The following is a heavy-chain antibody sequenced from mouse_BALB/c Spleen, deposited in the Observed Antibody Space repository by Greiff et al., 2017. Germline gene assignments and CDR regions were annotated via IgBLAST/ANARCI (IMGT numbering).Heavy chain of an antibody. Sequence: VQLQQSGPGLVQPSQSLSITCTVSGFSLTSYGVHWVRQSPGKGLEWLGVIWSGGSTDYNAAFISRLSISKDNSKSQVFFKMNSLQANDTAIYYCARKTMITREYYFDYWGQGTTLTVSS. J-gene: IGHJ2*01. CDR3: ARKTMITREYYFDY. CDR2: IWSGGST. V-gene: IGHV2-2*02. CDR1: GFSLTSYG. D-gene: IGHD2-4*01.